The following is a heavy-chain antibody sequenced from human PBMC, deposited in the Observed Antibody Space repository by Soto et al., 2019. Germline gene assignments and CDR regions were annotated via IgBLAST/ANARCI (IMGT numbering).Heavy chain of an antibody. Sequence: GASVKVSCKASGYTFTSYGISWVRQAPGQGLEWMGWISAYNGNTNYAQKLQGRVTMTTDTSTSTAYMEPRSLRSDDTAVYYCARDVDPDDIVVVPAARYAFDIWGQGTMVTVSS. D-gene: IGHD2-2*01. CDR2: ISAYNGNT. CDR1: GYTFTSYG. CDR3: ARDVDPDDIVVVPAARYAFDI. J-gene: IGHJ3*02. V-gene: IGHV1-18*01.